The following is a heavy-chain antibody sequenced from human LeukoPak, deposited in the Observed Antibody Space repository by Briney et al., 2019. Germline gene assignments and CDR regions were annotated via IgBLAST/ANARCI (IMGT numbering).Heavy chain of an antibody. CDR1: GFTFSSYA. D-gene: IGHD1-26*01. CDR3: ATRGTYYLPHDY. V-gene: IGHV3-23*01. CDR2: ISGSVGST. J-gene: IGHJ4*02. Sequence: GGSLRLSCAASGFTFSSYAMSWVRQAPGKGLEWVSAISGSVGSTYYADSVKGRFTISRDNSKNTLSLQMNSLSAEDTAVYYCATRGTYYLPHDYWGQGTLVTVSS.